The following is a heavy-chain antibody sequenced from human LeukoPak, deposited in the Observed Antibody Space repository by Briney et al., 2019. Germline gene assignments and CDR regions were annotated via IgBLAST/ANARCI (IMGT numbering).Heavy chain of an antibody. Sequence: GGSLRLSCAASGFTFSSYWMHWVRQAPGKGLVWVSRINSDGRSTSYADSVKGRCTISRDNAKNTLYLQMNSLRAEDTAVYYCARPRNDILSGFHYYYGMDVWGQGTTVTVSS. CDR3: ARPRNDILSGFHYYYGMDV. V-gene: IGHV3-74*01. D-gene: IGHD3-9*01. CDR2: INSDGRST. CDR1: GFTFSSYW. J-gene: IGHJ6*02.